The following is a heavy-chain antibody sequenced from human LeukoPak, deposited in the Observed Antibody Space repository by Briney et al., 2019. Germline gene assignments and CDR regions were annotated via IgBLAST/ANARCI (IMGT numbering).Heavy chain of an antibody. J-gene: IGHJ4*02. CDR1: GFTFSSYG. CDR2: ISYDGSNK. Sequence: PGGSLRLSCAASGFTFSSYGMHWVRQAPGKGLEWVAVISYDGSNKYYADSVKGRFTISRDNSKNTLYLQMNSLRAEDTAVYYCAKDLSGQLANVDDYWGQGTLVTVSS. CDR3: AKDLSGQLANVDDY. D-gene: IGHD6-13*01. V-gene: IGHV3-30*18.